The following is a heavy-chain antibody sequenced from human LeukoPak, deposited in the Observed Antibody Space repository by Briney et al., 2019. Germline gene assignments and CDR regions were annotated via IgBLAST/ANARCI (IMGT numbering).Heavy chain of an antibody. D-gene: IGHD3-22*01. CDR1: GGTFSSYA. CDR2: IIPIFGTA. CDR3: ARVSDYYDSSGQGWFDP. J-gene: IGHJ5*02. Sequence: ASVTVSCKASGGTFSSYAISWVRQAPGQGLEWMGGIIPIFGTANYAQKFQGRVTITADESTSTAYMELSSLRSEDTAVYYCARVSDYYDSSGQGWFDPWGQGTLVTVSS. V-gene: IGHV1-69*13.